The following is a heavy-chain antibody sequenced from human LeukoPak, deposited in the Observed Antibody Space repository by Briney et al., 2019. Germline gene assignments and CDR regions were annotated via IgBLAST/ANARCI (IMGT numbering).Heavy chain of an antibody. V-gene: IGHV4-39*01. J-gene: IGHJ4*02. CDR1: GDSITSGTFY. CDR2: IFYSGST. D-gene: IGHD3-3*01. CDR3: QSRFLEWLLDY. Sequence: SETLSLTCTVSGDSITSGTFYWGWIRQPPGKGLEWIGSIFYSGSTYYSASLKSRVTISLDTSKNQFSLKLSSVTAADTAVYYCQSRFLEWLLDYWGQGTLVTVSS.